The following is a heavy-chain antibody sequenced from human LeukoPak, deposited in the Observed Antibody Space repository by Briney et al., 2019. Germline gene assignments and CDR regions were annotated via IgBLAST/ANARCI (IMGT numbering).Heavy chain of an antibody. V-gene: IGHV4-34*01. CDR2: INHSGST. CDR1: GGSFSGYY. Sequence: PPETLSLTCAVCGGSFSGYYWSWIRQPPAKEREGMGEINHSGSTNYNPSLKSRVTISVHTSKNQFSLKLSSVTAADTAVYYCARGRVGTYYYGSGSYYNHNWFDPWGQGTLVTVSS. D-gene: IGHD3-10*01. J-gene: IGHJ5*02. CDR3: ARGRVGTYYYGSGSYYNHNWFDP.